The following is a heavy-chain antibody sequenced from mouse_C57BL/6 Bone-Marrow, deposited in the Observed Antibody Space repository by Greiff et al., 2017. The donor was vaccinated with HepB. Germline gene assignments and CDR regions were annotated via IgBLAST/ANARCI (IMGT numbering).Heavy chain of an antibody. Sequence: EVKLVESGGGLVQPGGSLKLSCAASGFTFSDYYMYWVRQTPEKRLEWVAYISNGGGSTYYPDTVKGRFTISRDNAKNTLYLQMSRLKSEDTAMYYCARHVNYSFDYWGQGTTLTVSS. V-gene: IGHV5-12*01. J-gene: IGHJ2*01. D-gene: IGHD2-12*01. CDR3: ARHVNYSFDY. CDR2: ISNGGGST. CDR1: GFTFSDYY.